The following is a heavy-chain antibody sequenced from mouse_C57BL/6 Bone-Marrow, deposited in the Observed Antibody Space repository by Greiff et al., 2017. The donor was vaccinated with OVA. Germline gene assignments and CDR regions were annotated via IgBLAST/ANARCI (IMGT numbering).Heavy chain of an antibody. Sequence: VQLQQSGAELVKPGASVKISCKASGYAFSSYWMNWVKQRPGKGLEWIGQIYPGDGDTNYNGKFKGKATLTADKSSSTAYMQLSSLTSEDSAVYFCAAGGSSFWYFDVWGTGTTVTVSS. J-gene: IGHJ1*03. CDR2: IYPGDGDT. CDR1: GYAFSSYW. V-gene: IGHV1-80*01. CDR3: AAGGSSFWYFDV. D-gene: IGHD1-1*01.